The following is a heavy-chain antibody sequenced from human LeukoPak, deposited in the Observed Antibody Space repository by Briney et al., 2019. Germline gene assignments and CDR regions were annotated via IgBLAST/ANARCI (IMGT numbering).Heavy chain of an antibody. CDR1: GFTFSNYW. D-gene: IGHD3-16*01. CDR3: ATYTHWVAGDV. J-gene: IGHJ6*02. Sequence: PGGSLRLSRAASGFTFSNYWMTWVRQAPGKGLEWVANMNQDGSAKGYVDSVKGRFTISRDNARNSLYLQMSSLRPEDTAVYYCATYTHWVAGDVWGQGTTVTVSS. V-gene: IGHV3-7*01. CDR2: MNQDGSAK.